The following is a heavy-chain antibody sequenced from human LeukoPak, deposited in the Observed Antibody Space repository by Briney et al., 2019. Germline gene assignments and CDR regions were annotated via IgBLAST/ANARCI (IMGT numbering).Heavy chain of an antibody. J-gene: IGHJ5*02. CDR2: IYYGGTT. CDR3: ARQGQTQRVAWFDP. Sequence: KPSETLSLTCSVSGGSINTNNYYWGWIRQSLGKGLEWIGSIYYGGTTYYNPSLKSRVTISVDTSKSQFSLKLTSVTAGDTAMYYCARQGQTQRVAWFDPWGQGTLVTVSS. D-gene: IGHD2-15*01. CDR1: GGSINTNNYY. V-gene: IGHV4-39*01.